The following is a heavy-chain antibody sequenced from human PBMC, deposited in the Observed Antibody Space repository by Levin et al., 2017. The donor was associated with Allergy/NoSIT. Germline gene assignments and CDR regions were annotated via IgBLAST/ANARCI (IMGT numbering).Heavy chain of an antibody. V-gene: IGHV3-33*01. CDR3: ARDGTAFDY. Sequence: GESLKISCAASGFTFSSYGMHWVRQAPGKGLGWVAVIWYDGSNKYYADSVKGRFTIARDNSKNTLYLRMNSVRAEDTAVYYCARDGTAFDYWGQGTLVTVSS. D-gene: IGHD6-13*01. CDR1: GFTFSSYG. J-gene: IGHJ4*02. CDR2: IWYDGSNK.